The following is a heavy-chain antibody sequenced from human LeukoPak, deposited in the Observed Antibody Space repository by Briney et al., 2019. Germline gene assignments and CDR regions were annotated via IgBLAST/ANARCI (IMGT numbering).Heavy chain of an antibody. J-gene: IGHJ4*02. V-gene: IGHV4-39*07. Sequence: SETLSLTCTVSGDSISSSSYYWGWIRQPPGKGLEWIGSIYYSGSTYYNPSLKSRVTISVDTSKNQFSLKLSSVTAADTAVYYCARDSSGLIDYWGQGTLVTVSS. D-gene: IGHD3-22*01. CDR2: IYYSGST. CDR1: GDSISSSSYY. CDR3: ARDSSGLIDY.